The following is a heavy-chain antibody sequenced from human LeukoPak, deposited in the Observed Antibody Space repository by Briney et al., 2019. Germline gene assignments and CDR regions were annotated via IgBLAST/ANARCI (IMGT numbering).Heavy chain of an antibody. V-gene: IGHV4-61*05. CDR3: ARGSRSTWGATMDV. Sequence: SETLSLTCSVSGGSISISSYYWGWIRQPPGKGLEWIGYIYYSGSTNYNPSLRSRVTISVDTSKNQFSLKLSSVTAADTAVYYCARGSRSTWGATMDVWGKGTTVTVSS. D-gene: IGHD2-2*01. CDR2: IYYSGST. CDR1: GGSISISSYY. J-gene: IGHJ6*04.